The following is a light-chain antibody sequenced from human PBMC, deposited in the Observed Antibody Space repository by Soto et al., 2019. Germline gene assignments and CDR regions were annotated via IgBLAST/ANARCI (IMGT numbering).Light chain of an antibody. CDR2: GAS. V-gene: IGKV3-15*01. CDR1: QSVSRK. Sequence: EIVMTQSPATLSVSPGERATLSCRASQSVSRKLAWYQQTRGQAPSLLMYGASTRATGVPARFSGSGSVTEFTLTISNLQSEDFAVSHCQQYDKWPRTFGQGTKVEI. CDR3: QQYDKWPRT. J-gene: IGKJ1*01.